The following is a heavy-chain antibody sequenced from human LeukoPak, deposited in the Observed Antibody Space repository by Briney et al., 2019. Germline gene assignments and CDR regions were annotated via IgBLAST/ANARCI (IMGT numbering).Heavy chain of an antibody. V-gene: IGHV1-2*02. D-gene: IGHD3-10*01. CDR1: GYTFSGSGRY. Sequence: ASVKVSCKASGYTFSGSGRYLYWLRQGPGQGLECLGWIYPNNGATSYAQKFQGRVAMTRDTSVSTAYMELSRLRPDDTAVYFRARDGPAQMVEFDNWGQGTLVTVSS. J-gene: IGHJ4*02. CDR3: ARDGPAQMVEFDN. CDR2: IYPNNGAT.